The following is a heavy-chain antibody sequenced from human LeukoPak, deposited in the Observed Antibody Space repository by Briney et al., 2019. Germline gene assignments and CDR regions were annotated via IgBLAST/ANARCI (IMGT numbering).Heavy chain of an antibody. CDR1: GFTFSSYA. D-gene: IGHD3-10*01. Sequence: GGSLRLSCAASGFTFSSYAMSWARQAPGKGLEWVSSISSSSSGSRYIYYADSVRGRFTISRDNAKNSLYLQMNSLRAEDTAVYYCAGDRDSGRYWLDVWGQGTTVTVSS. CDR2: ISSSSSGSRYI. J-gene: IGHJ6*02. V-gene: IGHV3-21*01. CDR3: AGDRDSGRYWLDV.